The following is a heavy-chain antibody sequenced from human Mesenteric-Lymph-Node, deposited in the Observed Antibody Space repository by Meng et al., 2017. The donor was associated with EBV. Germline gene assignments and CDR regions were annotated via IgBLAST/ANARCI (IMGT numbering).Heavy chain of an antibody. J-gene: IGHJ4*02. CDR1: GYSFSNYG. Sequence: QVQLVQSGAEGKKPGASVRVSCKPSGYSFSNYGITWVRLAPGQGLEWMGLISAYNGDTNYAQKFQGRVTMTTDTSTGTAYMELGSLRSDDTAVYYCAREGGYYYNYDYWGQGTLVTVSS. CDR3: AREGGYYYNYDY. V-gene: IGHV1-18*01. D-gene: IGHD3-22*01. CDR2: ISAYNGDT.